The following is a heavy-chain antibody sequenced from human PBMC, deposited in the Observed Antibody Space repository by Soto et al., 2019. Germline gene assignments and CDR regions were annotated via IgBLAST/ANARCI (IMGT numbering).Heavy chain of an antibody. CDR1: GGSLSTYY. V-gene: IGHV4-59*01. CDR3: ARDKGGWPDY. CDR2: IYYTGST. Sequence: QGQLQESGPGLVKPSETLSLTCTVSGGSLSTYYWSWIRQPPGKGLEWIGYIYYTGSTHYNPSLKSRVSISLDTSKNHFSLQLTSVTAADTAVYYCARDKGGWPDYWGQGTLVTVSS. J-gene: IGHJ4*02. D-gene: IGHD1-26*01.